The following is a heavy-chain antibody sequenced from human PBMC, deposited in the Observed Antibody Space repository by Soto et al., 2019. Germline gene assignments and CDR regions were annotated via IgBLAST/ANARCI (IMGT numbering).Heavy chain of an antibody. CDR3: AKVLRYWYFEL. CDR2: ISGSDNNT. Sequence: EVQLLESGGGLVQPGGSLRLSCAASGFTFSNYDMSWVRQAPGKGLEWVSYISGSDNNTYYADSVKGRFTISRDNSRSTLSLQMSTLRAEDTAMYFCAKVLRYWYFELWGRGTLVTVSS. V-gene: IGHV3-23*01. J-gene: IGHJ2*01. CDR1: GFTFSNYD.